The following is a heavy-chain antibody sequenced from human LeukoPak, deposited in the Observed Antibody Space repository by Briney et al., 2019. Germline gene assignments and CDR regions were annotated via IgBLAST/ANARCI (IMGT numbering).Heavy chain of an antibody. D-gene: IGHD3-3*01. CDR2: IYYSGST. V-gene: IGHV4-30-4*07. CDR1: GGSISSGGYS. CDR3: ARVKDFWSGPNYYYYMDV. Sequence: SETLSLTCAVSGGSISSGGYSWSWIRQPPGKGLEWIGYIYYSGSTYYNPSLKSRVTISVDTSKNQFSLKLSSVTAANTAVYYCARVKDFWSGPNYYYYMDVWAKGPRSPSP. J-gene: IGHJ6*03.